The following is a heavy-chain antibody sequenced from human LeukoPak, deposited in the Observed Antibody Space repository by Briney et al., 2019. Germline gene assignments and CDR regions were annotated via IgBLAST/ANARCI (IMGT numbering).Heavy chain of an antibody. V-gene: IGHV3-49*03. J-gene: IGHJ3*02. CDR2: IRSKAYGGTT. CDR1: GFTFGDYA. D-gene: IGHD3-9*01. Sequence: PGGSLRLSCTASGFTFGDYAMSWFRQAPGKGLEWVGFIRSKAYGGTTEYAASVKGRFTISRDDSKSIAYLQMNSLKTEDTAVYYCTRDPIRYFDWLLHSDAFDIWGQGTIVTVSS. CDR3: TRDPIRYFDWLLHSDAFDI.